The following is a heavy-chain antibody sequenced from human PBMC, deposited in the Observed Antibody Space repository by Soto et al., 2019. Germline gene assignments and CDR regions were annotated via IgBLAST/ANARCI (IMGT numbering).Heavy chain of an antibody. CDR3: ARPNSSSWPGYYFDY. Sequence: VKVSCKASGYTFTSYAMHWVRQAPGQRLEWMGWINAGNGNTKYSQKFQGRVTITRDTSASTAYMELSSLRSEDTAVYYCARPNSSSWPGYYFDYWGQGTLVTVSS. D-gene: IGHD6-13*01. CDR2: INAGNGNT. CDR1: GYTFTSYA. J-gene: IGHJ4*02. V-gene: IGHV1-3*01.